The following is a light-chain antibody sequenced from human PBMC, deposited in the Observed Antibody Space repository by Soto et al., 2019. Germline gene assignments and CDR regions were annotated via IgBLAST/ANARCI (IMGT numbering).Light chain of an antibody. CDR3: KQYGSPPGIT. Sequence: EIVLTQSPGTLSLSPGERATLSCRASQSVSSSYLAGYQQKPGQAPRLLIYGASSRATGIPDRFSGSGSGTDFTLTISRLEPEDVAVYYCKQYGSPPGITFGQGTRLAIK. CDR1: QSVSSSY. CDR2: GAS. J-gene: IGKJ5*01. V-gene: IGKV3-20*01.